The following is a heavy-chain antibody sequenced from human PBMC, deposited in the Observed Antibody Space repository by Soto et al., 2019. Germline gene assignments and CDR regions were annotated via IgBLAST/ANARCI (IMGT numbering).Heavy chain of an antibody. CDR1: GFTFSSYA. Sequence: EVQLLESGGGLVQPGGSPRLSCAASGFTFSSYAMSWVRQAPGKGLEWVSAISGSGGSTYYADSVKGRFTISRDNSKNTLYLQMNSLRAEDTAVYYCAKDLGIGYCSSTSCYSPDYWGQGTLVTVSS. V-gene: IGHV3-23*01. D-gene: IGHD2-2*01. CDR3: AKDLGIGYCSSTSCYSPDY. CDR2: ISGSGGST. J-gene: IGHJ4*02.